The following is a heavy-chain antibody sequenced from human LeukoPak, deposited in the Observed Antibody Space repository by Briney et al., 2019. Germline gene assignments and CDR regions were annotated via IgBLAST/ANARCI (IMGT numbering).Heavy chain of an antibody. V-gene: IGHV3-49*04. D-gene: IGHD3-16*01. CDR1: GYTFGDYA. CDR2: IRSKAFGGAT. Sequence: GGSLRLPCTGSGYTFGDYAMSWVRQSPGKGLEWVSLIRSKAFGGATEYAASVKGRITISRDDSKSIAYLQMNCLKTEDTAMYYCTRDGGTLDYWGQGTLVTVSS. CDR3: TRDGGTLDY. J-gene: IGHJ4*02.